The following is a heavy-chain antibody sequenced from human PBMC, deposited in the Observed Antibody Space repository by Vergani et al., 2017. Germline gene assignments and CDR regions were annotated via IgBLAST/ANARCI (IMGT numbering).Heavy chain of an antibody. J-gene: IGHJ4*02. CDR2: ISWNSGSI. Sequence: EVQLLQSGGGVIQPGGSVRLSCAASGFTFDDYAMHWVRQAPGKGLEWVSGISWNSGSIGYADSVKGRFTISRDNAKNSLYLQMNSLRAEDTALYYCAKDSGSSTSCLIDYWGQGTLVTVSS. CDR3: AKDSGSSTSCLIDY. CDR1: GFTFDDYA. V-gene: IGHV3-9*01. D-gene: IGHD2-2*01.